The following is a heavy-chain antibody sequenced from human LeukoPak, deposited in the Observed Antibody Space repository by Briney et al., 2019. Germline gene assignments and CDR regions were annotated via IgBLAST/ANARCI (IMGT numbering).Heavy chain of an antibody. CDR3: ASGSEVVIDY. Sequence: KSGGSQRLSCAASGFTFSRYRMRWARQARGKGRGWVSSISSSSSYIYYADSVTRRFTISRDNAKNSLYLQMNSLRAEDTAVYYCASGSEVVIDYGGQGTLVTVSS. V-gene: IGHV3-21*01. CDR1: GFTFSRYR. D-gene: IGHD3-10*01. J-gene: IGHJ4*02. CDR2: ISSSSSYI.